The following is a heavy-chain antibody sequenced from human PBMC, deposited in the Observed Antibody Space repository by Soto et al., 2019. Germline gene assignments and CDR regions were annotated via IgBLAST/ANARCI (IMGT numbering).Heavy chain of an antibody. D-gene: IGHD4-17*01. CDR1: GYTFTSYA. CDR2: INAGNGNT. J-gene: IGHJ6*02. V-gene: IGHV1-3*01. Sequence: GASVKVSCKASGYTFTSYAMHWLRQAPGQRLEWMGWINAGNGNTKYSQKFQGRVTITRDTSASTAYMELSSLRSEDTAVYYCASSHDYGDSYGMDVWGQGTTVTVSS. CDR3: ASSHDYGDSYGMDV.